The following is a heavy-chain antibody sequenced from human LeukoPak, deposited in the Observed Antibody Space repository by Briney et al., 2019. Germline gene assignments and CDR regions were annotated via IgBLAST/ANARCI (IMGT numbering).Heavy chain of an antibody. V-gene: IGHV1-8*01. J-gene: IGHJ4*02. D-gene: IGHD3-10*01. Sequence: ASVKVSCKASGYTFTSYDINWVRQATGQGLEWMAWMNPNSGYTGYAQKFQGRVTMARNTSIGTAYMELSSLRSEDTAVYYCARGGNYYGSGSFYWGQGTLVTVSS. CDR1: GYTFTSYD. CDR2: MNPNSGYT. CDR3: ARGGNYYGSGSFY.